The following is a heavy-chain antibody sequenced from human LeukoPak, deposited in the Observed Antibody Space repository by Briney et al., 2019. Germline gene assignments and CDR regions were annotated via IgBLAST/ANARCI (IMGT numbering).Heavy chain of an antibody. CDR3: ARDRGGTYFLDY. CDR1: GYTFFTSG. D-gene: IGHD1-26*01. J-gene: IGHJ4*02. CDR2: ISVYNGNT. Sequence: ASVKVSCKTSGYTFFTSGISWVRQAPGQGPEWMGWISVYNGNTNYVQKLQGRVTMTTDTSAETAYMELRDLRSDDTAVYYCARDRGGTYFLDYWGQGTLVTVSS. V-gene: IGHV1-18*01.